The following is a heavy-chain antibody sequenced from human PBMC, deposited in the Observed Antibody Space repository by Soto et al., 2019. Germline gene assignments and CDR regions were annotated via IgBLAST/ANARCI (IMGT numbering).Heavy chain of an antibody. CDR2: ISGSGGST. CDR1: GFTFSNYA. V-gene: IGHV3-23*01. J-gene: IGHJ4*02. Sequence: GGSLRLSCAASGFTFSNYAMTWVRQAPGKGLEWVSGISGSGGSTYYADSVKGRFTISRDNSKNTLYVQMNSLRAEDTAVYYCAKGKREVESYFEYWGQGNMVTVSS. CDR3: AKGKREVESYFEY.